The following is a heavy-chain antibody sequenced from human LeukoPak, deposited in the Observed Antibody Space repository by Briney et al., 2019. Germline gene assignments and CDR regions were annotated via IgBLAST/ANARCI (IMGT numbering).Heavy chain of an antibody. CDR2: IWYDGSKR. J-gene: IGHJ6*02. D-gene: IGHD3-9*01. CDR3: ARVATITTFGMDV. Sequence: PGRSLRLSCAASGFTFSSFGMHWVRQAPGKGLEWVAVIWYDGSKRYYADSVKGRFTISRDNSKNTLYLQMSSLRGEDTSVYYCARVATITTFGMDVWGQGTTVTVSS. CDR1: GFTFSSFG. V-gene: IGHV3-33*01.